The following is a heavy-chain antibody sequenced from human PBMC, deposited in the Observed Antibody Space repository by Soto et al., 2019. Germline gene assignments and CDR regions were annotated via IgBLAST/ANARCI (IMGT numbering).Heavy chain of an antibody. V-gene: IGHV3-30-3*01. Sequence: QVQLVESGGGVVQPGRSLRLSCAASGFTFSSYAMHWVRQAPGKGLEWVAVISYDGSNKYYADSVKGRFTISRDNSKNTLYLQMNSLRAEDTAVYYCARTNGLNDYGDYPPDGATRKYYYYGMDVWGQGTTVTVSS. CDR2: ISYDGSNK. D-gene: IGHD4-17*01. CDR1: GFTFSSYA. CDR3: ARTNGLNDYGDYPPDGATRKYYYYGMDV. J-gene: IGHJ6*02.